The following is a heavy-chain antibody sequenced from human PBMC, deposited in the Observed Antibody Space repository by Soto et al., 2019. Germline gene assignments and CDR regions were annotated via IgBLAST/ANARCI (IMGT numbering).Heavy chain of an antibody. CDR1: GFTFSSYS. CDR2: ISSSSSYI. D-gene: IGHD2-15*01. Sequence: EVQLVESGGGLVKPGGSLRLSCAASGFTFSSYSMNWVRQAPGKGLEWVSSISSSSSYIYYADSVKGRFTISRDNAKNSVDLQVNRLRADDTAVYYCESHYCSGGSRYNYFDYWGQGTLVTVSS. V-gene: IGHV3-21*01. J-gene: IGHJ4*02. CDR3: ESHYCSGGSRYNYFDY.